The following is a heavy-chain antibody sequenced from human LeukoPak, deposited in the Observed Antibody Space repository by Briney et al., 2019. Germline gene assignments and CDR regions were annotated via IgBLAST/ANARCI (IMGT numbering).Heavy chain of an antibody. Sequence: GASVKVSCKASCYAFTSDGISWVRQAPGQGLEWMGWISAYNGNTNYAQKLQGRVTMTTDTSTSTAYMELRSLRSDDTAVYYCARDWVVPAALNADAFDIWGQGTMVTVSS. J-gene: IGHJ3*02. CDR3: ARDWVVPAALNADAFDI. CDR1: CYAFTSDG. CDR2: ISAYNGNT. D-gene: IGHD2-2*01. V-gene: IGHV1-18*01.